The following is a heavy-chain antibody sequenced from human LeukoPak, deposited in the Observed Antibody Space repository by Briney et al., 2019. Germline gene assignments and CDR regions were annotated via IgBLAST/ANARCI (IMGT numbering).Heavy chain of an antibody. J-gene: IGHJ6*02. CDR1: GFTFSSYA. CDR2: ISYDGSNK. Sequence: GGSLRLSCAASGFTFSSYAMSWVRQAPGKGLEWVAVISYDGSNKYYADSVKGRFTISRDNSKNTLYLQMNSLRAEDTAVYYCARDSGYDFWSGYSHYYYYYGMDVWGQGTTVTVSS. D-gene: IGHD3-3*01. V-gene: IGHV3-30-3*01. CDR3: ARDSGYDFWSGYSHYYYYYGMDV.